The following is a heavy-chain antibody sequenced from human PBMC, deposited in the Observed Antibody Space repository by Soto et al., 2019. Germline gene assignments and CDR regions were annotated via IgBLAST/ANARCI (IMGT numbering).Heavy chain of an antibody. J-gene: IGHJ4*02. CDR1: GFSIRAYW. Sequence: EVQLVESGGGLVQPGGSLRLSCAASGFSIRAYWMHWVRQAPGKGLEWVANIKEDGSAKYYLDSVKGRFTISRDNAKSSVYLQMNSLRDEDTAISYCARALAAADSLWGQGTLVSVSS. V-gene: IGHV3-7*03. D-gene: IGHD6-13*01. CDR3: ARALAAADSL. CDR2: IKEDGSAK.